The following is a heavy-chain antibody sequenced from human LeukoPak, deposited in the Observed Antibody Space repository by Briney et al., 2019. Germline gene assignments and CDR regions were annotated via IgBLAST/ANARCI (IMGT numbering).Heavy chain of an antibody. J-gene: IGHJ1*01. D-gene: IGHD3-22*01. V-gene: IGHV3-66*01. CDR2: IYSGGST. CDR1: GFTVSSNY. CDR3: ARDGNTYYYDSSGYYRPAEYFQH. Sequence: GSLRLSCAASGFTVSSNYMSWVRQAPGKGLEWVSVIYSGGSTYYADSVKGRFTISRDNSKNTLYLQMNSLRAEDTAVYYCARDGNTYYYDSSGYYRPAEYFQHWGQGTLVTVSS.